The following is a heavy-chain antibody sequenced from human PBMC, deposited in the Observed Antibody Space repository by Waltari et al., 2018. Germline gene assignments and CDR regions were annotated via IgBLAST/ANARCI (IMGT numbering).Heavy chain of an antibody. Sequence: QLQLQESGPGLVKPSETLSLTCTVSGGSISSSSYYWGWIRQPQGKGLEWIGSIYYSGSTYYNPSLKSRVTISVDTSKNQFSLKLSSVTAADTAVYYCARAHYDFWSGSNWFDPWGQGTLVTVSS. D-gene: IGHD3-3*01. V-gene: IGHV4-39*07. CDR1: GGSISSSSYY. CDR3: ARAHYDFWSGSNWFDP. J-gene: IGHJ5*02. CDR2: IYYSGST.